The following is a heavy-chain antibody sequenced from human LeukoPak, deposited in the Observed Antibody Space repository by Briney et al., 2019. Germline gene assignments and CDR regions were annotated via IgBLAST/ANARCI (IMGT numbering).Heavy chain of an antibody. D-gene: IGHD6-19*01. CDR3: ARGAGWWDY. CDR2: IYYSRST. Sequence: SETLSLTCTVSGGSISSGGYYWSWIRQHPGKGLEWIGYIYYSRSTNYNPSLKSRVTISVDTSKNQFSLKLSSVTAADTAVYFCARGAGWWDYWGQGTLVTVSS. J-gene: IGHJ4*02. V-gene: IGHV4-61*08. CDR1: GGSISSGGYY.